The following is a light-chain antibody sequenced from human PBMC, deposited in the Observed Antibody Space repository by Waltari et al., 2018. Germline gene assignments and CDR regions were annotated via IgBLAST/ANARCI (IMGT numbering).Light chain of an antibody. CDR1: QSISNY. CDR3: QQYNTYSS. CDR2: KAS. Sequence: DIQMTQSPSTLSASVGDSVTITCRASQSISNYLAWYQQKPGKAPNLLIYKASILKSGVSSRFSGSGSETQFTLTISSLQPGDFATYFCQQYNTYSSFGQGTKLEIK. V-gene: IGKV1-5*03. J-gene: IGKJ2*01.